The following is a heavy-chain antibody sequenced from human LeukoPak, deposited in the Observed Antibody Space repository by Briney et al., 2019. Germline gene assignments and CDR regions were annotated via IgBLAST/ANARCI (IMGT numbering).Heavy chain of an antibody. V-gene: IGHV3-23*01. CDR3: TKVLVRGVMALVYFDS. D-gene: IGHD3-10*01. Sequence: GGSLRLSCATSGFTFNNFAMSWIRQAPGKGLEWVAALSGSGGSTYYADSVKGRFTISRDNSKDTLYLQMHSLRAEDTAIYFCTKVLVRGVMALVYFDSWGQGTLATVSS. CDR1: GFTFNNFA. J-gene: IGHJ4*02. CDR2: LSGSGGST.